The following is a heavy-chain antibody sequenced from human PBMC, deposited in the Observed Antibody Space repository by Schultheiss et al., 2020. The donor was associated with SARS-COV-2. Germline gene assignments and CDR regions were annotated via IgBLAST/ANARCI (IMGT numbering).Heavy chain of an antibody. Sequence: GGSLRLSCAASGFTFSSYAMHWVRQAPGKGLEWVAVISYDGSNKYYADSVKGRFTISRDNSKNTLYLQMNSLRAEDTAVYYCAKDDSLRYFDWLHHYYYYGMDVWGQGTTVTVSS. CDR3: AKDDSLRYFDWLHHYYYYGMDV. D-gene: IGHD3-9*01. CDR1: GFTFSSYA. V-gene: IGHV3-30*04. J-gene: IGHJ6*02. CDR2: ISYDGSNK.